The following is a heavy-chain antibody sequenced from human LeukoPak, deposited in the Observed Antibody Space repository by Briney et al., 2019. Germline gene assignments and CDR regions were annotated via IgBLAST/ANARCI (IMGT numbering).Heavy chain of an antibody. V-gene: IGHV3-23*01. J-gene: IGHJ4*02. CDR1: GFTVSSNY. Sequence: PGGSLRLSCAASGFTVSSNYMSWVRQAPGKWLEWGSAISGSGGSTYYADSVKGRFTISRDNSKNTLYPQMNSLRAEDTAVYYCAKARPRGIVATIFFDYWGQGTLVTVSS. D-gene: IGHD5-12*01. CDR3: AKARPRGIVATIFFDY. CDR2: ISGSGGST.